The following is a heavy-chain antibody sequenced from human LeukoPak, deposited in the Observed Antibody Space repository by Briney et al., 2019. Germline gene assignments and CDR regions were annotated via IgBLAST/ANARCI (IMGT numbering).Heavy chain of an antibody. D-gene: IGHD3-10*01. CDR2: IKQDGSEK. Sequence: GGSLRLSCAASGFTFSSYWMSWVRQAPGKGLEWVANIKQDGSEKYYVDSVKGRFTISSDNAKNSLYLQMNSLRAEDTAVYYCARVSSGYYYGSGSYSPASYMDVWGKGTTVTISS. CDR3: ARVSSGYYYGSGSYSPASYMDV. CDR1: GFTFSSYW. V-gene: IGHV3-7*01. J-gene: IGHJ6*03.